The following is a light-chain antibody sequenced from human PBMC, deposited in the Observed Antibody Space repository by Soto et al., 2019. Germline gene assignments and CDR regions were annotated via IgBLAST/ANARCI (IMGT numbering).Light chain of an antibody. CDR3: QQRSNWAT. CDR1: QSVSRN. Sequence: EIVLTHSPSTLCLSPVERATLSCRASQSVSRNLAWYQQKPGQAPRLLIYDASNRATGIPARFSGSGSVTDFTLTISSLEPEDFAVYYCQQRSNWATFGPGTKVDI. V-gene: IGKV3-11*01. CDR2: DAS. J-gene: IGKJ3*01.